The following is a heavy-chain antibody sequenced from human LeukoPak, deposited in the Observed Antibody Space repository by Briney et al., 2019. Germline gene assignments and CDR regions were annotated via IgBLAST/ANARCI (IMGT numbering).Heavy chain of an antibody. J-gene: IGHJ3*02. V-gene: IGHV4-4*07. Sequence: PSETLSLTCTVSGGSVSSYYLSWIRQPAGKGLEWIGRISPSGSTNYNPSLKSRLTMSVDTSKNQFSLKLSSVTAADTAVYYCAKYYDFWSGYYDIWGQGTIVTVSS. CDR2: ISPSGST. CDR1: GGSVSSYY. CDR3: AKYYDFWSGYYDI. D-gene: IGHD3-3*01.